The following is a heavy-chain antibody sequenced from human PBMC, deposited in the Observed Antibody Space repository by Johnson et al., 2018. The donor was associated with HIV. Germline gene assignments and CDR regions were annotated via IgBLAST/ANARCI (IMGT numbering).Heavy chain of an antibody. V-gene: IGHV3-20*04. CDR3: ARDGESQQLPLGDAFDI. D-gene: IGHD6-13*01. J-gene: IGHJ3*02. CDR2: INWNGGST. Sequence: EMQLVESGGGLVQPGGSLRLSCAASGFIFSSYAMHWVRQAPGKGLEWVSGINWNGGSTGYADSVRGRFTISRDNAKNSLYLQMSSLRAEDTAMYYCARDGESQQLPLGDAFDIWGQGTMVTVSS. CDR1: GFIFSSYA.